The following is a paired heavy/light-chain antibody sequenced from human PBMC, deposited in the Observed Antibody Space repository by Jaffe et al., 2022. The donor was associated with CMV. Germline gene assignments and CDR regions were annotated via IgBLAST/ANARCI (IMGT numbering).Light chain of an antibody. Sequence: QSVLTQPPSASGTPGQRVTISCSGSSSNIGSNYVYWYQQLPGTAPKLLIYRNNQRPSGVPDRFSGSKSGTSASLAISGLRSEDEADYYCAAWDDSLSGLYVFGTGTKVTVL. CDR2: RNN. CDR3: AAWDDSLSGLYV. CDR1: SSNIGSNY. V-gene: IGLV1-47*01. J-gene: IGLJ1*01.
Heavy chain of an antibody. D-gene: IGHD3-22*01. CDR1: GYTFTSYG. V-gene: IGHV1-18*01. CDR3: ARVPRSSGYYYYYYYYGMDV. CDR2: ISAYNGNT. J-gene: IGHJ6*02. Sequence: QVQLVQSGAEVKKPGASVKVSCKASGYTFTSYGISWVRQAPGQGLEWMGWISAYNGNTNYAQKLQGRVTMTTDTSTSTAYMELRSLRSDDTAVYYCARVPRSSGYYYYYYYYGMDVWGQGTTVTVSS.